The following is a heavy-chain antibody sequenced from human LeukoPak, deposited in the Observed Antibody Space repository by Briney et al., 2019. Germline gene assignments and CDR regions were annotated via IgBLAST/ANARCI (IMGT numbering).Heavy chain of an antibody. Sequence: GGPLRLSCAASGFTVSSNYMSWVRQAPGKGLEWVSVICSGGSTYYADSVKGRFTISRDNSKNTLYLQMNSLRAEDTAVYYCASLIAVAGSDYWGQGTLVTVSS. CDR2: ICSGGST. CDR3: ASLIAVAGSDY. CDR1: GFTVSSNY. D-gene: IGHD6-19*01. J-gene: IGHJ4*02. V-gene: IGHV3-53*01.